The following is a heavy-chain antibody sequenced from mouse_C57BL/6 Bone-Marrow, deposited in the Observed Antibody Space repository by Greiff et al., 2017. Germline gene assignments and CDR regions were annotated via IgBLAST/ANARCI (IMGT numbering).Heavy chain of an antibody. CDR2: INPSSGYT. D-gene: IGHD5-1*01. V-gene: IGHV1-7*01. CDR1: GYTFTSYW. J-gene: IGHJ1*03. CDR3: ARLTYPYWYFEV. Sequence: QVHVKQSGAELAKPGASVKLSCKASGYTFTSYWMHWVKQRPGQGLEWIGYINPSSGYTKYNQKFKDKATLTADKSSSTAYMHLSSLTYEDSAVYYFARLTYPYWYFEVWGTGTTVTVAS.